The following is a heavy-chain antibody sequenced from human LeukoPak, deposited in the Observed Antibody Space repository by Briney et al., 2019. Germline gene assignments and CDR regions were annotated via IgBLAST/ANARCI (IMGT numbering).Heavy chain of an antibody. V-gene: IGHV1-46*01. CDR2: INTNDGDT. D-gene: IGHD3-3*01. J-gene: IGHJ4*02. CDR1: GYTFTTYY. CDR3: ATYHITSFGVASFDY. Sequence: ASVKVSCKTSGYTFTTYYMHWVRQAPGQGLEWMGIINTNDGDTRKAQKFQGRVIMTRDTSTSTIYMELSSLRSEDTAVYYCATYHITSFGVASFDYWGQGTLVTVSS.